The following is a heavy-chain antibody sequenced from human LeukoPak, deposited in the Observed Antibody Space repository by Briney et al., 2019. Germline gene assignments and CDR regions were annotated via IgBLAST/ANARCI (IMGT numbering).Heavy chain of an antibody. Sequence: PSETLSLTCTVSGYSISSGYYWSWIRQPPGKGLEWIGYIYYSGSTNYNPSLKSRVTISVDTSKNQFSLKLSSVTAADTAVYYCARDKWELLDYWGQGTLVTVSS. CDR2: IYYSGST. CDR3: ARDKWELLDY. J-gene: IGHJ4*02. V-gene: IGHV4-61*01. D-gene: IGHD1-26*01. CDR1: GYSISSGYY.